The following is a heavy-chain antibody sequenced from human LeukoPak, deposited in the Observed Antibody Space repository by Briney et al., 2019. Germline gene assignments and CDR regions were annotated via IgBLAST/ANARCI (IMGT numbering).Heavy chain of an antibody. CDR1: GGSISSYY. CDR3: ARASFYYYDSVGYWYFDL. V-gene: IGHV4-59*01. CDR2: IYYSGST. Sequence: SEILSLTCTVSGGSISSYYWSWIRQPPGKGLEWIGYIYYSGSTNYNPSLKSRVTISVDTSKNQFSLKLSSVTAADTAVYYCARASFYYYDSVGYWYFDLWGRGTLVTVSS. D-gene: IGHD3-22*01. J-gene: IGHJ2*01.